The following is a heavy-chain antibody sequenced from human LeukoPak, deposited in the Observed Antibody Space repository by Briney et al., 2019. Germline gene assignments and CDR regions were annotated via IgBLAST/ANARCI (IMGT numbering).Heavy chain of an antibody. D-gene: IGHD2-21*01. J-gene: IGHJ4*02. CDR3: ARGDGDFDY. V-gene: IGHV3-21*01. CDR2: ISSSSTYI. Sequence: GGSLRLSCAASGFTFSSYSMDWVRQAPGKGLEWVSSISSSSTYIYYADSVKGRFTVSRDNAKNSLYLQMNSLRAEDTAVYYCARGDGDFDYWGQGTLVTVSS. CDR1: GFTFSSYS.